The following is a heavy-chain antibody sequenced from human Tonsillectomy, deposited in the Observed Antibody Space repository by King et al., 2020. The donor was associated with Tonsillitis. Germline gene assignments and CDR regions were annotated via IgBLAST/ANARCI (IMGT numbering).Heavy chain of an antibody. J-gene: IGHJ3*02. CDR3: ARVRYCYDSSGYRPDAFDI. CDR1: GGSISSGGYS. CDR2: IYYSGST. V-gene: IGHV4-30-4*07. Sequence: VQLQESGPGLVKPSQTLSLTCAVSGGSISSGGYSWSWIRQPPGKGLEWIGYIYYSGSTYYNPSLKSRVTISVDTSKNQFSLKLSSVTAADTAVYYCARVRYCYDSSGYRPDAFDIWGQGTMVTVSS. D-gene: IGHD3-22*01.